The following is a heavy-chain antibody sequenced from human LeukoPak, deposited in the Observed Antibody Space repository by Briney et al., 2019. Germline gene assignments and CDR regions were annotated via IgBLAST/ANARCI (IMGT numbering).Heavy chain of an antibody. J-gene: IGHJ6*02. Sequence: GGSLRLSCVASGFTFSSYSMSWVRQAPGKGLEWGSSISSSSSYIYYADSVKGRFTISRDNAKNSLYLQIDSLRAEDTAVYYVARDLASPARYYDFWSGYSYYGMDFWGQGTTVTVSS. D-gene: IGHD3-3*01. V-gene: IGHV3-21*01. CDR1: GFTFSSYS. CDR2: ISSSSSYI. CDR3: ARDLASPARYYDFWSGYSYYGMDF.